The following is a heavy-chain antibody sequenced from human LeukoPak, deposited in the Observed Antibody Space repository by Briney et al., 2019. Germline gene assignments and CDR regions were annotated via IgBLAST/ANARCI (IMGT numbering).Heavy chain of an antibody. V-gene: IGHV1-69*13. CDR3: ARAPYDSSGYYGSYYYYGMDV. CDR1: GGTFSSYA. D-gene: IGHD3-22*01. CDR2: IIPIFSTA. Sequence: ASVKVSCKASGGTFSSYAISWVRQAPGQGLEWMGGIIPIFSTANYAQKFQGRVTITADESTSTAYMELSSLRSEDTAVYYCARAPYDSSGYYGSYYYYGMDVWGQGTTVTVSS. J-gene: IGHJ6*02.